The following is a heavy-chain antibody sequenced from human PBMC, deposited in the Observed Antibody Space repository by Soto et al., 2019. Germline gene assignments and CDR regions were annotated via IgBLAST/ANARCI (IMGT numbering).Heavy chain of an antibody. D-gene: IGHD2-2*02. V-gene: IGHV1-69*12. CDR2: IIPIFGTA. CDR1: GGTFSSYA. J-gene: IGHJ6*02. CDR3: ASRIPSSEADYHYYGMDV. Sequence: QVQLVQSGAEVKKPGSSVKVSCKASGGTFSSYAISWVRQAPGQGLEWMGGIIPIFGTANYAQKFQGRVTITAAEATSTAYMELSSLRSEDTAVYYCASRIPSSEADYHYYGMDVWGQGTTVTVSS.